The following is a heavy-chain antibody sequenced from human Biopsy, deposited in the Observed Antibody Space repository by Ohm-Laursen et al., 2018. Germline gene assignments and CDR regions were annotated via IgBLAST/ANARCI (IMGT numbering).Heavy chain of an antibody. D-gene: IGHD5-12*01. CDR1: GGSVSSGSYY. Sequence: SETLSLTCTVSGGSVSSGSYYWSWIRQPPGKGLEWIGYIYYSGSTNYNPSLKSRVTISVDTSRNQFSLKLSSVTAADTAVYYCAGRPWPNALDIWGQGTMVTVSS. CDR3: AGRPWPNALDI. J-gene: IGHJ3*02. V-gene: IGHV4-61*01. CDR2: IYYSGST.